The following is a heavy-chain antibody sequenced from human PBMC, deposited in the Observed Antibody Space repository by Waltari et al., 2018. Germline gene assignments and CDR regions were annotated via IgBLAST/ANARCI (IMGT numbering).Heavy chain of an antibody. Sequence: EVRLVESGGGLVQPGGSLRLSCAASGFTFNNYWIHLVRHAPGKGLVLVAYVNNEGTHTAYVDAVKGRFTASRDNAKNTLYLQMNSLRVEDTAVYYCARGGLAGATPDYWGQGTLVTVSS. J-gene: IGHJ4*02. V-gene: IGHV3-74*03. D-gene: IGHD1-26*01. CDR1: GFTFNNYW. CDR3: ARGGLAGATPDY. CDR2: VNNEGTHT.